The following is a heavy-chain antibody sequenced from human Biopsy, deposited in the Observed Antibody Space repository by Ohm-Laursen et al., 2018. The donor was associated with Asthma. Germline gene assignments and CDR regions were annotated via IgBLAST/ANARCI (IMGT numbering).Heavy chain of an antibody. V-gene: IGHV4-31*03. CDR1: YGTSTSVGYY. CDR3: ERAQDYYDSRSYYRSFDY. Sequence: PSHTLSLTCTVSYGTSTSVGYYWTWIRQHPGKGLESIGFIYYRGSTYYNPSLKSRVSISIDTSKNQFSLKLSSVTAAATAVYYCERAQDYYDSRSYYRSFDYWGQGTLVTVSS. D-gene: IGHD3-22*01. J-gene: IGHJ4*02. CDR2: IYYRGST.